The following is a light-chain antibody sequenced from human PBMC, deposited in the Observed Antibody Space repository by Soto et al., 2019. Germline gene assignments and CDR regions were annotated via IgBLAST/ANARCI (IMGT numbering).Light chain of an antibody. CDR2: KAS. CDR1: QTISSW. CDR3: QHYNSYSEA. V-gene: IGKV1-5*03. Sequence: DIQMTQSPSTLSGSVGDRVTITCRASQTISSWLAWYQQKPGKAPKLRIYKASTLKSGVPSRFSGSGSGTEFTLTIISLQPDDFATYYCQHYNSYSEAFCQGTKVELK. J-gene: IGKJ1*01.